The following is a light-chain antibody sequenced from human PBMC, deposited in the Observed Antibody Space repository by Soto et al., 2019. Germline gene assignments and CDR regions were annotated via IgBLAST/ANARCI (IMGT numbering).Light chain of an antibody. J-gene: IGLJ1*01. Sequence: QSALTHPPSASGSPGQSVTSSCTGTSSDVGGYDYVSWYNQHPGKAPKLMIYEVSKRPSGVPDRFSGSKSGNTAALTVSGLQAEDEADYYCSSYVGTNSYVFGTGTKLTVL. CDR1: SSDVGGYDY. CDR3: SSYVGTNSYV. V-gene: IGLV2-8*01. CDR2: EVS.